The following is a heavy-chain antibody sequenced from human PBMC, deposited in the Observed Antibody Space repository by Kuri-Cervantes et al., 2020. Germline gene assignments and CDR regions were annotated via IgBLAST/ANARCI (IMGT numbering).Heavy chain of an antibody. J-gene: IGHJ4*02. Sequence: GESLKISCAASGFTFSSYSMNWVRQAPGKGLEWVSSISSSSSYIYYADSVKGRFTISRDNAKNSLYLQMNSLRTEDTAVYYCARDNGYYGSGRSDYWGQGTLVTVSS. CDR2: ISSSSSYI. V-gene: IGHV3-21*01. CDR3: ARDNGYYGSGRSDY. CDR1: GFTFSSYS. D-gene: IGHD3-10*01.